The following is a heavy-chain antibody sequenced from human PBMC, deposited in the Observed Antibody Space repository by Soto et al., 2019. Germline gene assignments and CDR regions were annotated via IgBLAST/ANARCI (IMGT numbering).Heavy chain of an antibody. CDR2: IYYGGST. D-gene: IGHD7-27*01. J-gene: IGHJ4*02. Sequence: SETLSLTCTVSGDSISTDYWSWIRQSPGKGLEWIGFIYYGGSTNYNPSLKSRVTISVDTPKNQFSLKLSSVTAADTAIYYCAKNWNWGSLVHWGQGTLVTVSS. V-gene: IGHV4-59*08. CDR3: AKNWNWGSLVH. CDR1: GDSISTDY.